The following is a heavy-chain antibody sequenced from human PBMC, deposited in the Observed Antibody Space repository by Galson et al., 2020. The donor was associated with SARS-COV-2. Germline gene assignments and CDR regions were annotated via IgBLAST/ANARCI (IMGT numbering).Heavy chain of an antibody. CDR2: IYYSGST. J-gene: IGHJ4*02. D-gene: IGHD6-19*01. CDR1: GGSISSSSYY. Sequence: SETLSLTCTVSGGSISSSSYYWGWIRQPPGKGLEWIGSIYYSGSTYYNPSLKSRVTISVDTSKNQFSLKLSSVTAADTAVYYCARSPPRGAVVYWGQGTLVTVSS. CDR3: ARSPPRGAVVY. V-gene: IGHV4-39*01.